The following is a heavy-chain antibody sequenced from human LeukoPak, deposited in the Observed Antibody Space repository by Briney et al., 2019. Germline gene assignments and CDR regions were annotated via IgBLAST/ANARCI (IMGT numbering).Heavy chain of an antibody. CDR1: GGTFSSYA. J-gene: IGHJ4*02. Sequence: GASVKVSCKASGGTFSSYAISWVRQAPGQGLEWMGRIIPILGIANYAQKFQGRVTITADKSTSTAYMELSSLRSEDTAVYYCASFENLLGDQWELRPYFDYWGQGTLVTVSS. V-gene: IGHV1-69*04. CDR3: ASFENLLGDQWELRPYFDY. D-gene: IGHD1-26*01. CDR2: IIPILGIA.